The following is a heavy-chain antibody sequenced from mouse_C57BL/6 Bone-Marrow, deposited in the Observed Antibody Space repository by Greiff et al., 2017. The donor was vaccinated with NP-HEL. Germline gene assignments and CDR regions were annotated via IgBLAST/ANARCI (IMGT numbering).Heavy chain of an antibody. D-gene: IGHD1-1*01. Sequence: LQESGAELVRPGTSVKVSCKASGYAFTNYLIEWVKQRPGQGLEWIGVINPGSGGTNYNEKFKGKATLTADKSSSTAYMQLSSLTSEDSAVYFCARSERTYYYGSSYWYFDVWGTGTTVTVSS. CDR3: ARSERTYYYGSSYWYFDV. J-gene: IGHJ1*03. V-gene: IGHV1-54*01. CDR2: INPGSGGT. CDR1: GYAFTNYL.